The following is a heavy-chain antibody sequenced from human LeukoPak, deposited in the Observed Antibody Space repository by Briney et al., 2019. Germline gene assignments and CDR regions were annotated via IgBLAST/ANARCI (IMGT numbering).Heavy chain of an antibody. D-gene: IGHD3-3*01. J-gene: IGHJ6*02. V-gene: IGHV4-4*07. CDR1: GGSISSYY. Sequence: SETLSLTCTVSGGSISSYYWSWIRQPAGKGLEWIGRIYTSGSTNYNPSLKSRVTISVDTSKNQFSLKLSSVTAADTAVYYCARDGPSITIFGVVTPYGMDVWGQGTTVTVSS. CDR3: ARDGPSITIFGVVTPYGMDV. CDR2: IYTSGST.